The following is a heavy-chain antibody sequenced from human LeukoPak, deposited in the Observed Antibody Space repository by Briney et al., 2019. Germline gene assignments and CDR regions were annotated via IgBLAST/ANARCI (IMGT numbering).Heavy chain of an antibody. CDR1: GGSVTSTNW. V-gene: IGHV4-4*02. D-gene: IGHD6-25*01. J-gene: IGHJ4*02. Sequence: PSETLSLTCDVSGGSVTSTNWWTWFRQPPGKGLEWIGEVHLDGRTYYNPSLKSRLVMSADLPENHISLKLTSVTAADTAVYYCAREGGFYRPLDYSGQGTLVTVSS. CDR3: AREGGFYRPLDY. CDR2: VHLDGRT.